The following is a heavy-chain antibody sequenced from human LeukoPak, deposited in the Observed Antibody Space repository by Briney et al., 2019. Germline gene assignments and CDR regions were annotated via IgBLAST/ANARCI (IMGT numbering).Heavy chain of an antibody. CDR1: GFTFSDSF. V-gene: IGHV3-11*04. Sequence: GGSLRLSCAASGFTFSDSFMSWIRQAPGKGLEWLSYINGSGTNLYYADAVRGRFTISRDNAKNSLYLQVNSLRAEDTAVYYCARRDYDSYFDYWGQGTLVTVSS. CDR3: ARRDYDSYFDY. CDR2: INGSGTNL. J-gene: IGHJ4*02. D-gene: IGHD4-17*01.